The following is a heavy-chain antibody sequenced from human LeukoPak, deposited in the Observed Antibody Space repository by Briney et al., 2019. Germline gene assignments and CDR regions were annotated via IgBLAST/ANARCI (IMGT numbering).Heavy chain of an antibody. Sequence: GGSLRLSCAASEFTYSSYWMSWVRQAPGKGLEWVANIKQDGSEKYYVDSAKGRFTISRDNAKNSLYLQMNSLRAEDTAVYYCARRLGIVKAFDYWGQGTLVTVSS. J-gene: IGHJ4*02. V-gene: IGHV3-7*01. D-gene: IGHD3-22*01. CDR1: EFTYSSYW. CDR3: ARRLGIVKAFDY. CDR2: IKQDGSEK.